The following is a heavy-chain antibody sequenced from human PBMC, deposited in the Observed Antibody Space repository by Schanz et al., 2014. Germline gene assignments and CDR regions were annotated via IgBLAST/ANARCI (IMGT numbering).Heavy chain of an antibody. CDR3: AGGEARVTSTGVVIGPMDI. D-gene: IGHD3-3*01. V-gene: IGHV1-3*04. CDR1: GYTFAGHA. Sequence: QLMQSGSEVRKPGASVKVSCQASGYTFAGHAVHWVRQAPGQGLEWVGGIDTGSGNTKYSQKFEGRVTITADTSASIAYMELSSLRSEDTAVFFCAGGEARVTSTGVVIGPMDIWGKGTTVIVSS. CDR2: IDTGSGNT. J-gene: IGHJ6*03.